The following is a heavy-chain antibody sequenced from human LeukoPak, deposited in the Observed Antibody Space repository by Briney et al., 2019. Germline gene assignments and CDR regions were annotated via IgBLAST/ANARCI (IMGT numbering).Heavy chain of an antibody. V-gene: IGHV4-38-2*02. J-gene: IGHJ4*02. CDR1: GYNINSGYC. CDR3: ASRATVANIYFDF. Sequence: SQTLSLSCSVSGYNINSGYCWAWVRQPPGMGLEWIGSLYSTGTTYDNRSLRNRVTISKDPSRNQYTLRLRAVTAADTAVYFCASRATVANIYFDFWGQGNLVTVSS. D-gene: IGHD5-12*01. CDR2: LYSTGTT.